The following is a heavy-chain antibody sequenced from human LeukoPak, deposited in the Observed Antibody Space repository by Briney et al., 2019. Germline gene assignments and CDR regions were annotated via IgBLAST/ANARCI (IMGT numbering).Heavy chain of an antibody. J-gene: IGHJ4*02. D-gene: IGHD6-19*01. CDR1: GYTFTGYY. CDR3: ARVIAAVTSKGVLHY. Sequence: ASVKVSCKAYGYTFTGYYMHWVRQAPGQGLEWIGRIDPNSGDTNFAQKFQGRVTMTRDTSITTAYMELNRLRSDDTAVYYCARVIAAVTSKGVLHYWGQGTLVTVSS. V-gene: IGHV1-2*06. CDR2: IDPNSGDT.